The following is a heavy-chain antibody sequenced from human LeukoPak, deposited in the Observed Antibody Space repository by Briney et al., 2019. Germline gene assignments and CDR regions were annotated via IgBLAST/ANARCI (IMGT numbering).Heavy chain of an antibody. V-gene: IGHV3-23*01. D-gene: IGHD3-22*01. J-gene: IGHJ4*02. Sequence: GGSLRLSCAASGFSFTSYAMSWVRQAPGKGLEWVSTISGSGGSTFYAESVKGRFTISRDNSKNTLYMQMNSLRVEDTAIYYCAKDRGWLVDYWGQGTLVTVSS. CDR1: GFSFTSYA. CDR2: ISGSGGST. CDR3: AKDRGWLVDY.